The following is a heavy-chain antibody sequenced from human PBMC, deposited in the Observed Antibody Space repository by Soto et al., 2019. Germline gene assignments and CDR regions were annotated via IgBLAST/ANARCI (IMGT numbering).Heavy chain of an antibody. J-gene: IGHJ4*02. CDR3: AKDVGFGSYPYYFDY. D-gene: IGHD1-26*01. CDR2: ISGSGGST. Sequence: EGQLLESGGGLVQPGGSLRLSCAASGFTFSSYAMSWVRQAPGKGLEWVSAISGSGGSTYYADSVKGRFTISRDNSKNTLYLQMNSLRAEDTAVYYCAKDVGFGSYPYYFDYWGQGTLVTVSS. CDR1: GFTFSSYA. V-gene: IGHV3-23*01.